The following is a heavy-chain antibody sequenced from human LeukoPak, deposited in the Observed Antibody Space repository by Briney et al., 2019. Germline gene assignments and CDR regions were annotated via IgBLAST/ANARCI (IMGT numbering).Heavy chain of an antibody. V-gene: IGHV1-18*01. CDR3: ARVGGNYEGLIDY. Sequence: XKASXYTFTNFTIGXVRQAPGQGGEGXGWISAYNGYTKYAPSLQGRVTMTTDTSTRTAYMQMRSLRSDDTAMYYCARVGGNYEGLIDYWGQGTLVTVSS. D-gene: IGHD1-26*01. CDR1: XYTFTNFT. CDR2: ISAYNGYT. J-gene: IGHJ4*02.